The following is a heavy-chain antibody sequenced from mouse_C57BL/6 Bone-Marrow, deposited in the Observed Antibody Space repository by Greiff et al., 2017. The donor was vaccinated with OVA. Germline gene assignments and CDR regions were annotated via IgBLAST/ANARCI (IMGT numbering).Heavy chain of an antibody. D-gene: IGHD1-1*01. J-gene: IGHJ1*03. CDR2: IYPRDGST. V-gene: IGHV1-85*01. Sequence: QVQLKQSGPELVKPGASVKLSCKASGYTFTSYDINWVKQRPGQGLEWIGWIYPRDGSTKYNEKFKGKATLTVDTSSSTAYMELHSLTSEDSAVYFCARSSTTVVATRYFDVWGTGTTVTVSS. CDR1: GYTFTSYD. CDR3: ARSSTTVVATRYFDV.